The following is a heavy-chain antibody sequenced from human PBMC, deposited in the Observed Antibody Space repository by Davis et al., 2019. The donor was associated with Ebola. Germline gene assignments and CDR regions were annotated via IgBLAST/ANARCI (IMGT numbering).Heavy chain of an antibody. D-gene: IGHD6-6*01. CDR1: GFTFSSYW. Sequence: GESLKISCAASGFTFSSYWMHWVRQAPGKGLAWVSRINSDGSSTSYADSVKGRFTISRDNAKNTLYLQMNSLRAEDTAVYYCARGSSKYSSSSPENDYWGQGTLVTVSS. CDR3: ARGSSKYSSSSPENDY. J-gene: IGHJ4*02. V-gene: IGHV3-74*01. CDR2: INSDGSST.